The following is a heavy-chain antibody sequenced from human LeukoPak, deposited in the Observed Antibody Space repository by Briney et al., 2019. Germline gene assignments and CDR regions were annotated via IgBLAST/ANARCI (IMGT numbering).Heavy chain of an antibody. Sequence: ASVKVSRKASGYTFTGYYMHWVRQAPGQGLEWMGWINPNSGGTNYAQKFQGRVTMTRDTSISTAYMELSRLRSDDTAVYYCARDRGYGDYGVDYWGQGTLVTVSS. J-gene: IGHJ4*02. CDR2: INPNSGGT. CDR3: ARDRGYGDYGVDY. V-gene: IGHV1-2*02. CDR1: GYTFTGYY. D-gene: IGHD4-17*01.